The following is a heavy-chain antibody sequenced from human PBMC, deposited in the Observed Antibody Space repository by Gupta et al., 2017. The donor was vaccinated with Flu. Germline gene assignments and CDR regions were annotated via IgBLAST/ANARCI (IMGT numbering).Heavy chain of an antibody. J-gene: IGHJ4*02. CDR3: ARGRTFSAWYLTGFDY. CDR1: GFTFSSYW. V-gene: IGHV3-7*04. D-gene: IGHD6-19*01. CDR2: IKEDGSEK. Sequence: EVQLVESGGGLVQPGGSLRLSCAASGFTFSSYWMRWVRQAPGKGLEWVANIKEDGSEKYYVDSVKGRFTISRDNAKNSLYLQVNSLRAEDTAVFYCARGRTFSAWYLTGFDYWGQGALVTVSS.